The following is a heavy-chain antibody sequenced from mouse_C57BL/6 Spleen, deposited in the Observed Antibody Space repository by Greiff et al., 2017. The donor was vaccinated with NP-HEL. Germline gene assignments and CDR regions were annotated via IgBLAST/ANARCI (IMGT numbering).Heavy chain of an antibody. J-gene: IGHJ1*03. V-gene: IGHV1-82*01. CDR2: IYPGDGDT. CDR3: ARGSNHWYFDV. CDR1: GYAFSSSW. Sequence: VQLKQSGPELVKPGASVKISCKASGYAFSSSWMNWVKQRPGKGLEWIGRIYPGDGDTNYNGKFKGKATLTADKSSSTAYMQLSSLTSEDSAVYFCARGSNHWYFDVWGTGTTVTVSS. D-gene: IGHD2-5*01.